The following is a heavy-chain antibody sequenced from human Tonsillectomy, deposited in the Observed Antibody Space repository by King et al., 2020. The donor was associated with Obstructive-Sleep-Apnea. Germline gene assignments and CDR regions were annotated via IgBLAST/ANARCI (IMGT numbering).Heavy chain of an antibody. J-gene: IGHJ4*02. Sequence: VQLVESGGGLVKPGGSLRLSCAASGFTFSSYSMNWVRQAPGKGLEWVSSISSSSSYIYYADSVKGRFTISRDNAKNSLYLQMNSLRAEDTAGYYCARDSRSYYYDSSGYFWGQGTLVTVSS. CDR2: ISSSSSYI. D-gene: IGHD3-22*01. CDR1: GFTFSSYS. V-gene: IGHV3-21*01. CDR3: ARDSRSYYYDSSGYF.